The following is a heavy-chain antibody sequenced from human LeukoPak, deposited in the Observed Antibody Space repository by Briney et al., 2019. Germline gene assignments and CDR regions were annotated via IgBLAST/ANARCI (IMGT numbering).Heavy chain of an antibody. CDR3: ARGGGDGYIPNHFDY. V-gene: IGHV4-34*01. J-gene: IGHJ4*02. CDR2: INHSGST. CDR1: GGSFSGYY. D-gene: IGHD5-24*01. Sequence: SETLSLTCAVYGGSFSGYYWSWIRQPPGKGLEWIGEINHSGSTNYNPSLKSRVTISVDTSKNQFSLKLSSVTAADTAVYYCARGGGDGYIPNHFDYWGQGTLVTVSS.